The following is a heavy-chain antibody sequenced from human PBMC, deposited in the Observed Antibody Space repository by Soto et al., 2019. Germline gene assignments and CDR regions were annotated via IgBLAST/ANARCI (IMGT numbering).Heavy chain of an antibody. V-gene: IGHV3-9*01. CDR3: VKDESINWYSGHFRH. D-gene: IGHD6-13*01. CDR1: GFTFDDYA. Sequence: LRLSCAASGFTFDDYAMHWVRQVPGKGLEWVSGVNWNSGSIGYGDSVKGRFAISRDNAKNSLHLQMNSLSAEDTAFYYCVKDESINWYSGHFRHWGQGTLVTVSS. CDR2: VNWNSGSI. J-gene: IGHJ1*01.